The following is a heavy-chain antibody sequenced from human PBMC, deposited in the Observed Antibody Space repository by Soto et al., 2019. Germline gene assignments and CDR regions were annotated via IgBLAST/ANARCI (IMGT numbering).Heavy chain of an antibody. CDR1: GYTFTSYG. D-gene: IGHD2-15*01. J-gene: IGHJ4*02. V-gene: IGHV1-18*01. Sequence: ASVKVSCKASGYTFTSYGISWVRQAPGQGLEWMGWISAYNGNTNYAQKLQGRVTMTTDTSTSTAYMELRSLRSDDTAVYYCATCSGGSCYSSGTDYWGQGTLVTVSS. CDR3: ATCSGGSCYSSGTDY. CDR2: ISAYNGNT.